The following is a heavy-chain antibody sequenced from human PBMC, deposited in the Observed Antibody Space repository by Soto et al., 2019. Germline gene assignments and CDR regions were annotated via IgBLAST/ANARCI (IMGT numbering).Heavy chain of an antibody. CDR2: IIPIFGTA. J-gene: IGHJ4*02. CDR1: GGTFSSYA. V-gene: IGHV1-69*12. CDR3: AILPRGDSYVLEDY. D-gene: IGHD5-18*01. Sequence: QVQLVQSGAEVKKPGSSVKVSCKASGGTFSSYAISWVRQAPGQGLEWMGGIIPIFGTANYAQKFQGRVTITADESTSTAYMELSRLRSEDTDVYYCAILPRGDSYVLEDYWGQGTLVTVSS.